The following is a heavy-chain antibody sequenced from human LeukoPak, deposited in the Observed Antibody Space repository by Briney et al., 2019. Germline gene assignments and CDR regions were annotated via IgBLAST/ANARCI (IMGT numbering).Heavy chain of an antibody. CDR2: IYSGGNT. J-gene: IGHJ4*02. D-gene: IGHD1-26*01. CDR1: GFTVSSNY. V-gene: IGHV3-66*01. Sequence: GGSLRLSCAASGFTVSSNYMNWVRQAPGKGLEGVSVIYSGGNTYYADSVRGRFTISRDNSKNTLCLQKNSLRAEETAVCYSAKSYSGNYHGCDYWGQGTLVTVSP. CDR3: AKSYSGNYHGCDY.